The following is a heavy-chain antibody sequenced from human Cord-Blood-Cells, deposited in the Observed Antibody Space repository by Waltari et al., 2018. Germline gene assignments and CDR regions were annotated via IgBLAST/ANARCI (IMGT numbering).Heavy chain of an antibody. V-gene: IGHV4-34*01. Sequence: QVQLQQWGAGLLKPSETLSLTCAVYGGSFSGYYWSWIRQPPGKGLEWSGESNHSGSTNYNPSLKSRVTISVDTSKNQFSLKLSSVTAADTAVYYCARGLPSFDYWGQGTLVTVSS. CDR3: ARGLPSFDY. CDR2: SNHSGST. CDR1: GGSFSGYY. J-gene: IGHJ4*02.